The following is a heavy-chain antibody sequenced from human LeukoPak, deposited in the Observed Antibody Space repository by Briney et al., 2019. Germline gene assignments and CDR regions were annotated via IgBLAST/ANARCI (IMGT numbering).Heavy chain of an antibody. V-gene: IGHV3-30*03. CDR2: ISYDGSNK. D-gene: IGHD5-12*01. CDR1: GFTFSSYW. J-gene: IGHJ6*03. CDR3: AREGGLGATIAWYYYYYMDV. Sequence: GGSLRPSCAASGFTFSSYWMSWVRQAPGKGLEWVAVISYDGSNKYYADSVKGRFTISRDNSKNTLYLQMNSLRAEDTAVYYCAREGGLGATIAWYYYYYMDVWGKGTTVTVSS.